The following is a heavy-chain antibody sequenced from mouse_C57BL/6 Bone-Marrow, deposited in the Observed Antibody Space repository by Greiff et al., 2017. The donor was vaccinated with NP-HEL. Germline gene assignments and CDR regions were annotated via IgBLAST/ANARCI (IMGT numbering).Heavy chain of an antibody. D-gene: IGHD1-1*01. J-gene: IGHJ2*01. V-gene: IGHV1-43*01. CDR2: INPSTGGT. CDR3: AKITTVVGVDY. CDR1: GYSFTGYY. Sequence: VQLKESGPELVKPGASVKISCKASGYSFTGYYMHWVKQSSEKSLEWIGEINPSTGGTSYNQKFKGKATLTVDKSSSTAYMQLKSLTSEDSAVYYCAKITTVVGVDYWGQGTTLTVSS.